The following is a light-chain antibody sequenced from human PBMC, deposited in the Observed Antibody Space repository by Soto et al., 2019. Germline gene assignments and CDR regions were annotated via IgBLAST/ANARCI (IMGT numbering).Light chain of an antibody. J-gene: IGKJ5*01. CDR1: QSVSSY. CDR2: DAS. V-gene: IGKV3-11*01. CDR3: QHRSNWPRG. Sequence: EIVLTQSPATLSLSPGERATLSCRASQSVSSYLAWYQQKPGQAPRLLIYDASNRATGIPARFSGSGSGTDFTLTISSLEPEDFALYYCQHRSNWPRGFGQGTRLEIK.